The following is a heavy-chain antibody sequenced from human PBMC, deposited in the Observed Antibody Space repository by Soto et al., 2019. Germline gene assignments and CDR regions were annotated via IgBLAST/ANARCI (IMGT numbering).Heavy chain of an antibody. CDR2: IFSNDEK. CDR1: GFSLSNARMG. D-gene: IGHD5-12*01. J-gene: IGHJ4*02. CDR3: ARIRKSKRPGQEEWLRPPYFDY. Sequence: GSGPTLVNPTETLTLTCTVSGFSLSNARMGVSWIRQPPGKALEWLAHIFSNDEKSYSTSLKSRLTISKDTSKSQVVLTMTNMDPVDTATYYCARIRKSKRPGQEEWLRPPYFDYWGQGTLVTVSS. V-gene: IGHV2-26*01.